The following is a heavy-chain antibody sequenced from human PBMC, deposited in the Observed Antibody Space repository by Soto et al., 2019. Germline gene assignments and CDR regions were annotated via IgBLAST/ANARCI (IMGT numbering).Heavy chain of an antibody. CDR2: INWTGGST. J-gene: IGHJ5*02. V-gene: IGHV3-20*01. Sequence: EVHLVESGGGVVRPGGSLRLSCAVSGFTFDDYGMTWVRQAPGKGLEWVSGINWTGGSTGYADAVKGRFTISRDNSTNALSLQMNSLRAEDTAFYHCARRGAAAGTEFFDPWGQGTLVIVSS. D-gene: IGHD6-13*01. CDR3: ARRGAAAGTEFFDP. CDR1: GFTFDDYG.